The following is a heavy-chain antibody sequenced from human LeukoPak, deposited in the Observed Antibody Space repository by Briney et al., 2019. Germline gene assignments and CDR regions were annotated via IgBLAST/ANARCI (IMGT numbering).Heavy chain of an antibody. CDR3: AAREGWGDYLDSYAFDI. D-gene: IGHD4-17*01. CDR1: GGTFSSYA. J-gene: IGHJ3*02. CDR2: IIPIFGTA. Sequence: GSSVKVSCKASGGTFSSYAISWVRQAPGQGLEWMGGIIPIFGTANYAQKFQGRVTITADESTSTAYMELSSLRSEDTAVYYCAAREGWGDYLDSYAFDIWGQGTMVTVSS. V-gene: IGHV1-69*01.